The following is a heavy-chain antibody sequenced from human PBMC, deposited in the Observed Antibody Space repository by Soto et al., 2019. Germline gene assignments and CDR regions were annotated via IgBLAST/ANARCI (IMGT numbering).Heavy chain of an antibody. Sequence: VGSLRLSCACSVCIFGHYPMTCVRHSPGKWLEWISAISGRGDSTYYADAVKGRFTISRDNSKNSLYLKMNSLRFDDTAIYYCAKALDGIDDYFYAMGVWGQGTLVIVS. D-gene: IGHD1-1*01. CDR3: AKALDGIDDYFYAMGV. CDR1: VCIFGHYP. J-gene: IGHJ6*01. CDR2: ISGRGDST. V-gene: IGHV3-23*01.